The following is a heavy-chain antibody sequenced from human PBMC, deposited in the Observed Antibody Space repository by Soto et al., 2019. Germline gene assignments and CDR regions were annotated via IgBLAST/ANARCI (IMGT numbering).Heavy chain of an antibody. J-gene: IGHJ6*02. V-gene: IGHV4-4*07. CDR2: IYTSGST. D-gene: IGHD6-6*01. CDR3: ARGGSSSGYYYYYGMGV. CDR1: GGSISSYY. Sequence: SETLSLTCTVSGGSISSYYWSWIRQPAGKGLEWIGRIYTSGSTNYNPSLKSRVTMSVDTSKNQFSLKLSSVTAADTAVYYCARGGSSSGYYYYYGMGVWGQGTTVTVSS.